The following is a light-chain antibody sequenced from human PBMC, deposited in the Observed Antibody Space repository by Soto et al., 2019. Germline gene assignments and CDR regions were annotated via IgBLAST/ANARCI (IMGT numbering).Light chain of an antibody. Sequence: QSALTQPASVSGSPGQSITISCTGTNSDVGNFNLVSWYQQHPDKAPKLIIYEANKRPSGVSGRFSGSKSGNTASLTISGLRSEDEAEYHCCSYAGGSAYVFGTGTKVTLL. CDR3: CSYAGGSAYV. J-gene: IGLJ1*01. CDR2: EAN. V-gene: IGLV2-23*01. CDR1: NSDVGNFNL.